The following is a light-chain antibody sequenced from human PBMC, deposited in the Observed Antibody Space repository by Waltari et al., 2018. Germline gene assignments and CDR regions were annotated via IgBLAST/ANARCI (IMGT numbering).Light chain of an antibody. CDR1: QSVSNSF. J-gene: IGKJ1*01. CDR3: QQYGSSPET. CDR2: GAS. Sequence: EFVLTQSPGTLSLSPGERATLSCRASQSVSNSFLAWYQQKPGQAPRLLIYGASSRATGIPGRFSGSGSGTDFTLTISRLEPEDFTVYYCQQYGSSPETFGQGTKVEIK. V-gene: IGKV3-20*01.